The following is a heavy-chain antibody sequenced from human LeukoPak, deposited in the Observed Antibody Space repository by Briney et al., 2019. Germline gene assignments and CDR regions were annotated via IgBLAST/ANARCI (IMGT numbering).Heavy chain of an antibody. CDR1: GFTFSSYA. Sequence: GGSLRLSCAASGFTFSSYAMSWVRQAPGKGLEWVSAISGSGGSTYYADSVKGRFTISRDNSKNTLYLQMNCLRAEDTAVYYCARDWYYYDSSGYLRGSYWYFDLWGRGTLVTVSS. CDR3: ARDWYYYDSSGYLRGSYWYFDL. V-gene: IGHV3-23*01. CDR2: ISGSGGST. J-gene: IGHJ2*01. D-gene: IGHD3-22*01.